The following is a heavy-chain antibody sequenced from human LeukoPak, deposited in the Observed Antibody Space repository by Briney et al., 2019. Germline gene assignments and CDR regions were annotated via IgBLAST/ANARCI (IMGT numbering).Heavy chain of an antibody. CDR3: AKGKRYCSGGSCYYGYYYYMDV. V-gene: IGHV3-23*01. J-gene: IGHJ6*03. CDR2: ISGSGGST. Sequence: GGSLRLSCAASGFTFSSYAMSWVRQAPGKGLEWVSAISGSGGSTYYADSVKGRFTISRDNSKNTLYLQMNSLRAEDTAVYSCAKGKRYCSGGSCYYGYYYYMDVWGKGTTVTVSS. CDR1: GFTFSSYA. D-gene: IGHD2-15*01.